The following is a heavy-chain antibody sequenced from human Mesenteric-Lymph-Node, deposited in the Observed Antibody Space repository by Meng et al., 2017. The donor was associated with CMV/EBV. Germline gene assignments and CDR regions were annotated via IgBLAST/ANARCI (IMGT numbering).Heavy chain of an antibody. CDR3: ARLTSDAFDI. Sequence: ASVKVSCKASGYTFSSYGISWVRQAPGQGLEWMGWISAYNGHINYAQKLQGRVTMTTDTSTTTAYMELRSLRSDDTAVYYCARLTSDAFDIWGQGTMVTVSS. J-gene: IGHJ3*02. CDR2: ISAYNGHI. V-gene: IGHV1-18*01. D-gene: IGHD1-14*01. CDR1: GYTFSSYG.